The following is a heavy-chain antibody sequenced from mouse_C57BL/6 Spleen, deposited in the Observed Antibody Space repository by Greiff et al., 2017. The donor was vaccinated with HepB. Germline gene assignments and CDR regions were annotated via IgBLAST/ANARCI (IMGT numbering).Heavy chain of an antibody. Sequence: QVQLQQPGAELVRPGSSVKLSCKASGYTFTSYWMHWVKQRPIQGLEWIGNIDPSDSETHYNQKFKDKATFTVDKSSSTAYMQLSSLTSEDSAVYYCARSLNYGSSYFDVWGTGTTVTVSS. J-gene: IGHJ1*03. V-gene: IGHV1-52*01. CDR2: IDPSDSET. CDR3: ARSLNYGSSYFDV. CDR1: GYTFTSYW. D-gene: IGHD1-1*01.